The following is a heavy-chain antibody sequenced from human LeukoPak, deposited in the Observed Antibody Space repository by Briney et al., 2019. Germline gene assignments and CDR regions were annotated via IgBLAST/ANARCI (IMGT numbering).Heavy chain of an antibody. CDR1: GGTFSSYA. CDR3: ARDSARWLVVGQDY. J-gene: IGHJ4*02. Sequence: SVKVSCKASGGTFSSYAISWVRQAPGQGLEWMGRIIPIFGTANYAQKFQGRVTITADKSTSTAYMELSSLRSEDTAVYYCARDSARWLVVGQDYCGQGTVVTVSS. CDR2: IIPIFGTA. V-gene: IGHV1-69*06. D-gene: IGHD6-19*01.